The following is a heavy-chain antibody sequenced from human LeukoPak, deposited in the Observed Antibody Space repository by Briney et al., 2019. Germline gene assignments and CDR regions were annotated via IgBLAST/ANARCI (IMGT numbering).Heavy chain of an antibody. CDR3: ARLRDGYNYY. Sequence: PGGSLRLPCAASGFTFSSYGMHWVRQAPGKGLEWVAFIRYDGSNKYYADSVKGRFTISRGNSKNTLYLQMNSLRAEDTAVYYCARLRDGYNYYWGQGTLVTVSS. CDR1: GFTFSSYG. D-gene: IGHD5-24*01. V-gene: IGHV3-30*02. J-gene: IGHJ4*02. CDR2: IRYDGSNK.